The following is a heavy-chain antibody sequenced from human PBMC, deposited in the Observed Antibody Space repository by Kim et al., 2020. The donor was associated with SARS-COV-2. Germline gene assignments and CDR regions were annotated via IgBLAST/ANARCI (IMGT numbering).Heavy chain of an antibody. J-gene: IGHJ6*02. D-gene: IGHD3-3*01. Sequence: GGSLRLSCAASGFTFSSYSMNWVRQAPGKGLEWVSSISSSSSYIYYADSVKGRFTISRDNAKNSLYLQMNSLRAEDTAVYYCARDQPGHYDFWSGLEYYYYYYGMDVWGQGTTVTVSS. CDR1: GFTFSSYS. CDR3: ARDQPGHYDFWSGLEYYYYYYGMDV. CDR2: ISSSSSYI. V-gene: IGHV3-21*01.